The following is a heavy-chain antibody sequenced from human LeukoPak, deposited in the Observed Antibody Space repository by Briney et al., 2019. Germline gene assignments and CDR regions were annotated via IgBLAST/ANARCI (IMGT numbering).Heavy chain of an antibody. CDR3: ARDLGISGWYAPPLGYFDY. CDR2: INPNSGGT. V-gene: IGHV1-2*02. J-gene: IGHJ4*02. CDR1: GYTFTGYY. Sequence: ASVKVSCKASGYTFTGYYMHWVRRAPGQGLEWMGWINPNSGGTNYAQKLQGRVTMTTDTSTNTAYMELRSLRSDDTAVYYCARDLGISGWYAPPLGYFDYWGQGTLVTVSS. D-gene: IGHD6-19*01.